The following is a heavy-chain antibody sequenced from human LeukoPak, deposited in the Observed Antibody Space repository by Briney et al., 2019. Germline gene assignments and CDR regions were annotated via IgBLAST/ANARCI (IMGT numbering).Heavy chain of an antibody. CDR2: ISISGDRT. J-gene: IGHJ4*02. D-gene: IGHD4-17*01. CDR1: GFAFSSHA. CDR3: ANEIRPNDY. V-gene: IGHV3-23*01. Sequence: GGSLRLSCAASGFAFSSHAMTWVRQAPGKGLERVSAISISGDRTYYAHSVKGRFTISRDNSKNTVYLQMNSLRAEDTAVYYCANEIRPNDYWGQGTLVTVSS.